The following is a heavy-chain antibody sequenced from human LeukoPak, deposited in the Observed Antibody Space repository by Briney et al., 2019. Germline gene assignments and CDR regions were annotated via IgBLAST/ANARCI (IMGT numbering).Heavy chain of an antibody. Sequence: GASVKVSCKASGGTFSSYAISWVRQAPGQGLEWMGGIIPIFGTANYAQKFQGRVTMTEDTSTDTAYMELSSLRSEDTAVYYCATSESKSPNLDYWGQGTLVTVSS. J-gene: IGHJ4*02. CDR2: IIPIFGTA. CDR3: ATSESKSPNLDY. V-gene: IGHV1-69*06. CDR1: GGTFSSYA.